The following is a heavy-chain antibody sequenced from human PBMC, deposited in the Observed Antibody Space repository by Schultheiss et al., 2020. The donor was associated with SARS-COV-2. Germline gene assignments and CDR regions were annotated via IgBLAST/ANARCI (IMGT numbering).Heavy chain of an antibody. J-gene: IGHJ4*02. CDR1: GFTFRSYG. CDR3: AAGYYDSSGYYPTDS. D-gene: IGHD3-22*01. V-gene: IGHV3-7*01. Sequence: GSLRLSCAASGFTFRSYGMHWVRQAPGKGLECVSNIKQDGSEKYYLDSVKGRFIISRDNSRNTLYLQTNSLSAEDTAVYYCAAGYYDSSGYYPTDSCGQGTLVTVSS. CDR2: IKQDGSEK.